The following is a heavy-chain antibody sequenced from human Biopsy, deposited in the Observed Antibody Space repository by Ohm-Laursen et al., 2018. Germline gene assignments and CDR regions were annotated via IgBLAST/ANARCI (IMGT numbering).Heavy chain of an antibody. D-gene: IGHD2-8*01. J-gene: IGHJ4*02. CDR3: ARDPLNGHKHFDY. CDR1: SYTFTDYN. Sequence: ASVTASCNASSYTFTDYNIHWMRQAPGQGLEWLGYINCKNGDTKYAQKFQGTVTMTRDTSISTAYLALGSLRSAVTAIYYCARDPLNGHKHFDYWGQGTLVTVSS. CDR2: INCKNGDT. V-gene: IGHV1-2*02.